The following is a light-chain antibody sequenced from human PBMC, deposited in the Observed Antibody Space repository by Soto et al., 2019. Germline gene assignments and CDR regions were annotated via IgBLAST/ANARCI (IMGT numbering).Light chain of an antibody. J-gene: IGKJ4*02. CDR2: WAA. V-gene: IGKV4-1*01. Sequence: DIVMTQSPDSLAVSLGERATINCKSSQSLLSTSNNNNSLAWYQQRPGQPPNLLIFWAATREYRVPHRFSGSGAGTSFTLTINSLQAEDVVVYYCQQYGSRPLTFGGGTRVEVK. CDR1: QSLLSTSNNNNS. CDR3: QQYGSRPLT.